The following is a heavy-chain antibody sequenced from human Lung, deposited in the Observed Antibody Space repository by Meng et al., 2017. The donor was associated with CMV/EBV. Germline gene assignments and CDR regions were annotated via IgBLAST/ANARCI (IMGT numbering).Heavy chain of an antibody. J-gene: IGHJ4*02. CDR2: TYYTGST. Sequence: QVQLQESGPGLVKPSQTLSLTCTVSGCSIGSGGYYWSWIRQHPGKGLEWIGYTYYTGSTFYNPSLKSRVTISVDTSKNQFSLKLIPATAADTAVYYCAREAGRDGYATPKFDYWGQGTLVTVSS. D-gene: IGHD5-24*01. V-gene: IGHV4-31*03. CDR3: AREAGRDGYATPKFDY. CDR1: GCSIGSGGYY.